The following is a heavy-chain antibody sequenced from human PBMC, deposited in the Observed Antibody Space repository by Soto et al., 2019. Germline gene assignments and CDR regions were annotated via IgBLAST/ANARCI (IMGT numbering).Heavy chain of an antibody. J-gene: IGHJ6*02. CDR2: IWKDGSDK. V-gene: IGHV3-33*01. Sequence: QVQVVESGGGVVQPGRSLRLSCAASGFMFSDYGMHWVRQAPGKGLEWVAVIWKDGSDKYYADSVKGRFTISRDNSKNILYLQMNSRRAEDTAVYYCARGRRGVDVWGQGTKVTVSS. CDR3: ARGRRGVDV. CDR1: GFMFSDYG. D-gene: IGHD3-10*01.